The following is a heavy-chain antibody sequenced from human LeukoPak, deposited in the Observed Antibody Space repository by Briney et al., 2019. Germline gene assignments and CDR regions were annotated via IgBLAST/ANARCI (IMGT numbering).Heavy chain of an antibody. D-gene: IGHD4-17*01. CDR1: GFTFSSYA. V-gene: IGHV3-23*01. CDR3: AKKGDHYGDYDLHNWFDP. CDR2: ISGSGGST. Sequence: GGSLRLSCAASGFTFSSYAMSWVRQAPGKGLEWVSAISGSGGSTYYADSVKGRFTISRDNSKNTLYLQMNSLRAEDMAVYYCAKKGDHYGDYDLHNWFDPWGQGTLVTVSS. J-gene: IGHJ5*02.